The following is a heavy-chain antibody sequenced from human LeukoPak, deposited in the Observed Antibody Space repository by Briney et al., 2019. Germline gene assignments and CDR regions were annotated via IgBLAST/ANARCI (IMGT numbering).Heavy chain of an antibody. CDR3: AREVLPAANYYGMDV. D-gene: IGHD2-2*01. CDR1: GGSISSGDYY. Sequence: SETLSLTCTVSGGSISSGDYYWGWIRQPPGKGLEGIGYIYYSGSTYYNPSLKSRVTISVDTSKNQFSLKLSSVTAADTAVYYCAREVLPAANYYGMDVWGQGTTVTVSS. CDR2: IYYSGST. J-gene: IGHJ6*02. V-gene: IGHV4-30-4*01.